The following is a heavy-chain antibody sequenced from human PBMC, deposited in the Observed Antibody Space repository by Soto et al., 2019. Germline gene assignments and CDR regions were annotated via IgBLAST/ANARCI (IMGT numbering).Heavy chain of an antibody. CDR3: VREAYGDYSFDS. CDR1: GFTFSSYD. V-gene: IGHV3-13*01. D-gene: IGHD4-17*01. Sequence: EVQLVESGGGLVQPGGSLRLSCAASGFTFSSYDMHWVRQVTGKGLEWVSTIGTAGDTYYPGSVKDRLTISRENSKGSLYLQMTSLRVGDTAVYYCVREAYGDYSFDSWGQGTLVTVSS. CDR2: IGTAGDT. J-gene: IGHJ4*02.